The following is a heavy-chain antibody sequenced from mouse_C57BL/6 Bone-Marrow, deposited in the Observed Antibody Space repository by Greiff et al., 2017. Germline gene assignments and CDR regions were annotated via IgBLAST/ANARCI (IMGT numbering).Heavy chain of an antibody. J-gene: IGHJ1*03. CDR1: GYTFTSSW. V-gene: IGHV1-72*01. CDR2: IDPNSGGT. CDR3: AREDMGYSNYWYFDV. D-gene: IGHD2-5*01. Sequence: VQLQQPGAELVKPGASVKLSCKASGYTFTSSWMHWVKQRPGRGLEWIGRIDPNSGGTKYNEKFKSKATLTVDKPSSTAYMQLSSLTSEDSAVYYCAREDMGYSNYWYFDVWGTGTTVTVSS.